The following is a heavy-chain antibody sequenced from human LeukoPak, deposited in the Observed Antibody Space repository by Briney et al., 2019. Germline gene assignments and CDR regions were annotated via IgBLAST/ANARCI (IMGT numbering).Heavy chain of an antibody. Sequence: ASVKVSCKASGYTFTGYYMHWVRQAPGQGLEWMGWINPNSGGTNYAQKFQGRVTMTRDKSIRTAYMELSRLTSDDTAVYYCARDRSYDTLRFGPWGQGTLVTVSS. D-gene: IGHD3-9*01. CDR3: ARDRSYDTLRFGP. CDR1: GYTFTGYY. J-gene: IGHJ5*02. CDR2: INPNSGGT. V-gene: IGHV1-2*02.